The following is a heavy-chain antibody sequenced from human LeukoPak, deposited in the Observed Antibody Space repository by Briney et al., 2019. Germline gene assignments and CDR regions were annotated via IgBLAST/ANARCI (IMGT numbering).Heavy chain of an antibody. CDR2: IYTSGST. CDR1: GGSISSYY. Sequence: SETLSLTCTVSGGSISSYYWSWIRQPAGKGLEWIGRIYTSGSTNYNPSLKSRVTMSVDTSKNQFSLKLSSVTAADTAVYYCARDYLQYYDFWSGYRSFDYWGQGTLVTVSS. V-gene: IGHV4-4*07. J-gene: IGHJ4*02. D-gene: IGHD3-3*01. CDR3: ARDYLQYYDFWSGYRSFDY.